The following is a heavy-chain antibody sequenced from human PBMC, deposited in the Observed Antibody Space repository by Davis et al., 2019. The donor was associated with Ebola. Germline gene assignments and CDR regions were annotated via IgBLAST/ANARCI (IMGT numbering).Heavy chain of an antibody. Sequence: PGGSLRLSCAASGLFVSNNYMNWVRQAPGKGLEWVSSISSSSSYIYYADSVKGRFTISRDNAKNSLYLQMNSLRAEDTAVYYCARVSTDSNYYGFDHYYYGVDVWGQGTTVTVSS. CDR1: GLFVSNNY. V-gene: IGHV3-21*01. CDR3: ARVSTDSNYYGFDHYYYGVDV. D-gene: IGHD4-11*01. J-gene: IGHJ6*02. CDR2: ISSSSSYI.